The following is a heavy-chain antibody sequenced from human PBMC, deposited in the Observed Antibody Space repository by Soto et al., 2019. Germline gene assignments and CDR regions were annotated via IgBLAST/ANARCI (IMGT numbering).Heavy chain of an antibody. Sequence: PGGSLRLSCAASGFTFSNAWMNWVRQAPGKGLEWVGRIKSKTDGGTTDYAAPVKGRFTISRDDSKNTLYLQMNSLKTEDTAVYYCTTDPYIVVVEAANAWGQGTLVTVSS. V-gene: IGHV3-15*07. CDR2: IKSKTDGGTT. CDR1: GFTFSNAW. J-gene: IGHJ5*02. D-gene: IGHD2-15*01. CDR3: TTDPYIVVVEAANA.